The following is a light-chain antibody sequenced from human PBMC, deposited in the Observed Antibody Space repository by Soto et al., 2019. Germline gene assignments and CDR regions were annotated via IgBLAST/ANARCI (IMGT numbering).Light chain of an antibody. J-gene: IGLJ3*02. CDR3: ASYTSRSTYL. CDR1: SGDVGGYDF. V-gene: IGLV2-14*03. CDR2: DVT. Sequence: QSVLTQPASMSGSPGQSITISCTGTSGDVGGYDFVSWYQQHPGKVPRLIIYDVTKRPSGVSHRFSGSKSGNTASLTISGLQVEDEADYYCASYTSRSTYLFGGGTKVTVL.